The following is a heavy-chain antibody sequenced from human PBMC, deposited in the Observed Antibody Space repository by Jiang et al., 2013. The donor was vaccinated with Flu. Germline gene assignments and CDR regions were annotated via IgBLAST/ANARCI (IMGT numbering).Heavy chain of an antibody. V-gene: IGHV1-2*02. D-gene: IGHD3-3*01. CDR2: INPNSGGT. J-gene: IGHJ4*02. Sequence: GQGLEWMGWINPNSGGTNYAQKFQGRVTMTRDTSISTAYMELSRLRSDDTAVYYCARETTIFGVVASGYWGQGTLVTVSS. CDR3: ARETTIFGVVASGY.